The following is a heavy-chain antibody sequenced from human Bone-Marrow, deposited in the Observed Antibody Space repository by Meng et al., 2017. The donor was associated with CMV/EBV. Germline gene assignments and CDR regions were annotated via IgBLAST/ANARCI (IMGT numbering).Heavy chain of an antibody. V-gene: IGHV4-38-2*02. CDR3: GSGGSYYPYHFDY. Sequence: GSLRLSCTVSGYSISSGYYWGWIRQPPGKGLEWIGSIYHSGSTYYNPSLKSRVTISVDTSKNQFSLKLSSVTAADTAVYYCGSGGSYYPYHFDYWGQGTLVPVYS. CDR2: IYHSGST. D-gene: IGHD1-26*01. J-gene: IGHJ4*02. CDR1: GYSISSGYY.